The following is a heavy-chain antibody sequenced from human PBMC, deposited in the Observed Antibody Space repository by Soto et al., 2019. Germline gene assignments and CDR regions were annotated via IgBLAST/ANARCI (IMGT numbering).Heavy chain of an antibody. Sequence: SETQSLTCTVTGDSINSRSYYWGWIRQPPGKGLEWIGSIYYSGRTYNNPSLRSRASMSIDTSKDQFSLKLKSVTAADTAVYFCASQRTSVVSHYYFDVWGPGSPVTVSS. CDR2: IYYSGRT. J-gene: IGHJ4*02. CDR3: ASQRTSVVSHYYFDV. V-gene: IGHV4-39*01. CDR1: GDSINSRSYY. D-gene: IGHD2-21*01.